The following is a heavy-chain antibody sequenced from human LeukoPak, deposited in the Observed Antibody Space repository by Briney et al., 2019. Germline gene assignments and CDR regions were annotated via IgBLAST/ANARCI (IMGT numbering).Heavy chain of an antibody. CDR1: GGSFSGYY. CDR3: SRMGYCSGGCCYFDH. Sequence: PSETLSLTCAVYGGSFSGYYWSWIRQPPGKGLEWIGEINHSGSTNYNPSLKSRVTIPVDTSKNQFSLKLSSVTAADTAVYYCSRMGYCSGGCCYFDHWGQGILVTVSS. D-gene: IGHD2-15*01. J-gene: IGHJ4*02. V-gene: IGHV4-34*01. CDR2: INHSGST.